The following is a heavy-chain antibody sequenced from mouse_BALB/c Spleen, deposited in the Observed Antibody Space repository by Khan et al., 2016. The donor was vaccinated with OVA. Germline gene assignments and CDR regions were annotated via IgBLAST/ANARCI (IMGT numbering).Heavy chain of an antibody. CDR3: TSLAYYYDSEGFAY. CDR1: GFTFSTYG. J-gene: IGHJ3*01. CDR2: VSTGGSYT. Sequence: EVQLVESGGDLVKPGGSLKLSCAASGFTFSTYGMSWVRQAPDKRLEWVATVSTGGSYTYYPDSVKGRFTISRDNAKNTQYLQMSGLRSEDTAMFYCTSLAYYYDSEGFAYWRQGTLVTVSA. V-gene: IGHV5-6*01. D-gene: IGHD1-1*01.